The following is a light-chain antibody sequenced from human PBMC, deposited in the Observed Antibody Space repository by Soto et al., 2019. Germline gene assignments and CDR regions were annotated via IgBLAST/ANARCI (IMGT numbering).Light chain of an antibody. CDR2: DVS. V-gene: IGKV3-11*01. CDR1: QNISSY. CDR3: QQRSHWPRT. J-gene: IGKJ1*01. Sequence: IVLTQSPATLSLSPGKRSTLSCRASQNISSYLIWYQQKPGQXPRXXIYDVSNRATGIPARFSGSGSGTDLSITISSLEPEDFEVYYCQQRSHWPRTFGQGTKVDIK.